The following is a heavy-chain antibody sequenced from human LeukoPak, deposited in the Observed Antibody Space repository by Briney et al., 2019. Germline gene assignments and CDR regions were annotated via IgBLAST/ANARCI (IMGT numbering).Heavy chain of an antibody. CDR1: GGSISSYY. J-gene: IGHJ3*02. V-gene: IGHV4-4*07. D-gene: IGHD6-19*01. CDR2: IYTSGST. Sequence: SETLSLTCTVSGGSISSYYWSWIRQPAGKGLEWIGRIYTSGSTNYNPSLKSRATMSVDTSKNQFSLKLSSVTAADTAVYYCARDSLGSSGWYGAFDIWGQGTMVTVSS. CDR3: ARDSLGSSGWYGAFDI.